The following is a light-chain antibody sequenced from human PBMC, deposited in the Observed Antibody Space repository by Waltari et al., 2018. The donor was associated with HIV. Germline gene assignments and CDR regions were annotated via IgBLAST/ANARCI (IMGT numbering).Light chain of an antibody. J-gene: IGLJ3*02. CDR2: AYG. CDR3: ATWDHSLDGVV. Sequence: QSVLTQPPSVSAAPGQKVSISCSGSSSNIADNYVSWYKRLPGAGPKLLTYAYGGRPSGPPGRFSVSNSGTSATLVITGGQTEDEGDYFCATWDHSLDGVVFGGGTTLSVL. V-gene: IGLV1-51*01. CDR1: SSNIADNY.